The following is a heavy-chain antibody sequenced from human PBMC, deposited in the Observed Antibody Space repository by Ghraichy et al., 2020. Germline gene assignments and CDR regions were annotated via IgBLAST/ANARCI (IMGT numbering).Heavy chain of an antibody. CDR3: ARGKIYVGNSYSFDY. CDR1: GGSISGYY. D-gene: IGHD4-23*01. V-gene: IGHV4-4*07. CDR2: VYATGST. J-gene: IGHJ4*02. Sequence: SQTLSLTCTVSGGSISGYYWGWIRQPAGKGLEWIGRVYATGSTKYNPSLKSRVTVSLDTSNNRFSLRLTSMTAADTAVYYCARGKIYVGNSYSFDYWGQGTLVTVSS.